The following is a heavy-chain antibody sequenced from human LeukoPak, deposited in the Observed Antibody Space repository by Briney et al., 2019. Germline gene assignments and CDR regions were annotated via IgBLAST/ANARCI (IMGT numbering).Heavy chain of an antibody. CDR2: INHSGST. V-gene: IGHV4-34*01. CDR3: ARGKLAPNYYYYYMDV. Sequence: SETLSLTCAVYGGSFSGYYWSWIRQPPGKGLEWIGEINHSGSTNYNPSLKSQVTISVGTSKNQFSLKLSSVTAADTAVYYCARGKLAPNYYYYYMDVWGKGTTVTVSS. D-gene: IGHD6-6*01. J-gene: IGHJ6*03. CDR1: GGSFSGYY.